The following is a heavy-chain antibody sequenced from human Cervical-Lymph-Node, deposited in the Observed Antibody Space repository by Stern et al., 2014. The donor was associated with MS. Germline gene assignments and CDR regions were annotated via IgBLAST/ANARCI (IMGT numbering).Heavy chain of an antibody. V-gene: IGHV4-34*01. J-gene: IGHJ5*02. CDR3: ARGNGAAAGNAGYWFDP. CDR1: GGSFSGYY. D-gene: IGHD6-13*01. Sequence: QVQLQQWGAGLLKPSETLSLTCAVYGGSFSGYYWSWIRQPPGKGLEWIGEINHSGSTNYNPSLKSRVTISVDTSKNQFSLKLSSVTAADTAVYYCARGNGAAAGNAGYWFDPWGQGTLVTVSS. CDR2: INHSGST.